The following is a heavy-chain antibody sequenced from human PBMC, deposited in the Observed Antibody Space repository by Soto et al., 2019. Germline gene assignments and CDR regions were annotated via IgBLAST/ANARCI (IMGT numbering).Heavy chain of an antibody. V-gene: IGHV1-69*10. CDR2: IIAMLGIA. Sequence: VASVKVSCKASGGTFSSYTIIWVRQAPGQRLEWMGWIIAMLGIANYAQKFQGRVTITRDKSASTAYMELSSLRSEDTAVYYCARVAYSSGWIYDYWGQGTLVTVSS. CDR1: GGTFSSYT. D-gene: IGHD6-19*01. CDR3: ARVAYSSGWIYDY. J-gene: IGHJ4*02.